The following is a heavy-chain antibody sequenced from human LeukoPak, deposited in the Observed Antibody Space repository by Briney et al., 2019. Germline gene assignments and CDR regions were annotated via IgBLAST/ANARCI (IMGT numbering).Heavy chain of an antibody. CDR1: GFSFSSYA. V-gene: IGHV3-23*01. CDR2: ISGSGGNT. D-gene: IGHD3-10*01. CDR3: AKGYSNPYTMDA. Sequence: PGGSLRLSCAASGFSFSSYAMTWVRQAPGKGLEWVSVISGSGGNTYYADSVKGRFTISRDNSNNTLFLQMNSLRAEDTAVYYCAKGYSNPYTMDAWGQGTTVTVSS. J-gene: IGHJ6*02.